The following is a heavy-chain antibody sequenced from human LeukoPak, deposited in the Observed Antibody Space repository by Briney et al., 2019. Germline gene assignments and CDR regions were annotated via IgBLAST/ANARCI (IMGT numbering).Heavy chain of an antibody. CDR3: ARDYSSRIAAAGKGWFDP. J-gene: IGHJ5*02. CDR1: GGSFSGYY. CDR2: INHSGST. Sequence: SETLSLTCAVYGGSFSGYYWSWIRQPPGKGLEWIGEINHSGSTNYNPSLKSRVTISVDTSKNQFSLRLTSVTAADTAVYYCARDYSSRIAAAGKGWFDPWGQGTLVTVSS. V-gene: IGHV4-34*01. D-gene: IGHD6-13*01.